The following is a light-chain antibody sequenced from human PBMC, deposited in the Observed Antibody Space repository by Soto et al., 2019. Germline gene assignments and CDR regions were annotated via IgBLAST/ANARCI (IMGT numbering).Light chain of an antibody. V-gene: IGKV3-11*01. CDR1: QSVSSY. Sequence: EIVLTQSPATLSLSPGERATLSCRASQSVSSYLAWYQQKPGQAPRLLIYDACNRATGIPARFSGSGSGTDFTLTISSLEPEDFAVYFCQQSGSSPRTFGRGTKVEI. CDR3: QQSGSSPRT. CDR2: DAC. J-gene: IGKJ4*02.